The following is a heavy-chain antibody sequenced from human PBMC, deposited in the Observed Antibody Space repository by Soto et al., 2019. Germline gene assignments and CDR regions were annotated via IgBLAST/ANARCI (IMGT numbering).Heavy chain of an antibody. CDR1: GFTPGFTFSSYS. CDR2: ISSSGSYI. J-gene: IGHJ4*02. Sequence: EVQLVESGGGLVKPGGSLRLSCAASGFTPGFTFSSYSMNWVRQAPGKGLEWVSSISSSGSYIYYTDSVKGRFTISRDNAKNSLYLQMNSLRVEDTAVYHCANGDYLDYWGQGTLVTVSS. CDR3: ANGDYLDY. V-gene: IGHV3-21*01.